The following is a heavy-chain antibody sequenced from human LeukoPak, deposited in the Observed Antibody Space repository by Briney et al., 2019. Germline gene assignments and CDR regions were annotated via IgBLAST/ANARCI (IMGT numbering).Heavy chain of an antibody. CDR1: GYTFTSYG. J-gene: IGHJ4*02. Sequence: GASVKVSCKASGYTFTSYGISWVRQAPGQGLEWMGWISAYNGNTNYAQKLQGRVTMTTDTSTSTAYMELRSLRSDDTAVYYCASSSGWYGRKSYFDYWGQGTLVTVSS. CDR3: ASSSGWYGRKSYFDY. CDR2: ISAYNGNT. V-gene: IGHV1-18*01. D-gene: IGHD6-19*01.